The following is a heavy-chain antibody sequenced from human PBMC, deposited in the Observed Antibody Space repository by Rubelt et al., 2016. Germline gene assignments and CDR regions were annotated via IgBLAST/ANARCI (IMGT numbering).Heavy chain of an antibody. CDR2: ISLDGSKI. J-gene: IGHJ4*02. D-gene: IGHD6-19*01. Sequence: GWVAVISLDGSKIYYADSVKGRCTISRDNSKNTLYVQMNSLRPEDTAVYYCARGRGITVTGKEDYFDYWGQGTQVTVSS. V-gene: IGHV3-30*01. CDR3: ARGRGITVTGKEDYFDY.